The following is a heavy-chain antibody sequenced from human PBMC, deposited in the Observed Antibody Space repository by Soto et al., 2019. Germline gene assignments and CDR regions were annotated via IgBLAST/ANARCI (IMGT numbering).Heavy chain of an antibody. CDR2: ISGSGGST. Sequence: LRLSCAASGFTFSSYAMSWVRQAPGKGLEWVSAISGSGGSTYYADSVKGRFTISRDNSKNTLYLQMNSLRAEDTAVYYCAKPYSSGQKNFDYWGQGTLVTVSS. CDR1: GFTFSSYA. CDR3: AKPYSSGQKNFDY. V-gene: IGHV3-23*01. J-gene: IGHJ4*02. D-gene: IGHD6-19*01.